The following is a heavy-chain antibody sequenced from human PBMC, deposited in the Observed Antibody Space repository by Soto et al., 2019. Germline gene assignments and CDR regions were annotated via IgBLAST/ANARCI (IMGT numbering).Heavy chain of an antibody. CDR2: IKSKTDGGTT. CDR3: TTDLNLLEWIRTNYYYYGMDV. CDR1: GFTFSNAW. J-gene: IGHJ6*02. Sequence: GGSLRLSCAASGFTFSNAWMNWVRQAPGKGLEWVGRIKSKTDGGTTDYAAPVKGRFTISRDDSKNTLYLQMNSLKTEDTAVYYCTTDLNLLEWIRTNYYYYGMDVWGQGTTVTVSS. V-gene: IGHV3-15*07. D-gene: IGHD3-3*01.